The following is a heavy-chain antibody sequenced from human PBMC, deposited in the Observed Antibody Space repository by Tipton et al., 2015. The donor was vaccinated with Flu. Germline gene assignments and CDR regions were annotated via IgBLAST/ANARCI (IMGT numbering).Heavy chain of an antibody. Sequence: QLVQSGAEVKKPGASVKVSCKASGYTFSNYGITCVRQAPGQGLEWMGWISGNNGDTNYAEKLQGRVTMTTDTSTNTAYMELRSLKSDDTAMYYCARDRGSYNIHLEYHYYYGMDVWGQGTTVTVSS. D-gene: IGHD1-26*01. J-gene: IGHJ6*02. CDR3: ARDRGSYNIHLEYHYYYGMDV. CDR2: ISGNNGDT. V-gene: IGHV1-18*01. CDR1: GYTFSNYG.